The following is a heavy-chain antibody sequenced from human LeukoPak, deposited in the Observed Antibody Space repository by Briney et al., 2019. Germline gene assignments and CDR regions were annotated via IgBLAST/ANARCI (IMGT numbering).Heavy chain of an antibody. CDR1: GYTFTSYA. CDR3: ATFSRGPTAEYYFDY. D-gene: IGHD3-3*02. J-gene: IGHJ4*02. CDR2: ISTNTGNP. Sequence: ASVKVSCKASGYTFTSYAMNWVRQAPGQGLEWMGWISTNTGNPTYAQGFTGRFVFSLDTSVSTAYLQISGLKAEDTAVYYCATFSRGPTAEYYFDYWGQGTLVTVSS. V-gene: IGHV7-4-1*02.